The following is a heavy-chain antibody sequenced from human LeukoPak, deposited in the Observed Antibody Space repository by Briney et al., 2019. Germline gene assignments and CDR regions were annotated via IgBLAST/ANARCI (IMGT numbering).Heavy chain of an antibody. D-gene: IGHD3-9*01. CDR2: IYYSGST. CDR1: GGSISSSSYY. J-gene: IGHJ4*02. CDR3: ARHMEPDYDILTGYSTPDY. Sequence: SESLSLTCTVSGGSISSSSYYWGWIRQPPGKGLEWIGSIYYSGSTYYNPSLKSRVTISVDTSKNQFSLKLSSVTAADTAVYYCARHMEPDYDILTGYSTPDYWAREPWSPSPQ. V-gene: IGHV4-39*01.